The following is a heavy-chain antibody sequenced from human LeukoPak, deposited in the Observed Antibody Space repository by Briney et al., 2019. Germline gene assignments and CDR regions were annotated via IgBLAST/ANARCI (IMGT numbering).Heavy chain of an antibody. CDR1: GFTFDDYA. J-gene: IGHJ4*02. CDR2: ISWNSGSI. CDR3: AKDSSGGGFDY. D-gene: IGHD6-19*01. Sequence: PGGSLRLSCAASGFTFDDYAMHWVRQAPGKGLEWVSGISWNSGSIGYADSVKGRFTISRDNAKNSLYLQMNSLRAEDTALYYCAKDSSGGGFDYWGQGTLVTVSS. V-gene: IGHV3-9*01.